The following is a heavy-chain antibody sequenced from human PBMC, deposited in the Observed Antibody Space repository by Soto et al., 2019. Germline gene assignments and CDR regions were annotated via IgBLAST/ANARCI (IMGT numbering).Heavy chain of an antibody. J-gene: IGHJ4*02. Sequence: QVHLQESGPGLVKPSETLSLTCTVSSGSISTYYWTWIRQPPGKGLGWIGNIFYSGSTNYNASLNSRVTISVDTSKNQFSLKLSSVTAADTAVYYCARVGSTVAGRGYFDYWGQGTLVTVSS. V-gene: IGHV4-59*01. D-gene: IGHD6-19*01. CDR2: IFYSGST. CDR3: ARVGSTVAGRGYFDY. CDR1: SGSISTYY.